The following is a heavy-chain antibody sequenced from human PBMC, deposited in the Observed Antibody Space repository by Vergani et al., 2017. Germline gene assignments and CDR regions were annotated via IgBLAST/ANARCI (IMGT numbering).Heavy chain of an antibody. CDR2: IYYSGST. Sequence: QVQLQQWGAGLLKPSETLSLTCAVYGGPFSGYYWGWIRQPPGKGLEWIGSIYYSGSTNYNPSLKSRVTISVDTSKNQFSLKLSSVTAADTAVYYCARDQGHSVPGFDPWGQGTLVTVSS. D-gene: IGHD3-10*02. CDR1: GGPFSGYY. V-gene: IGHV4-34*01. J-gene: IGHJ5*02. CDR3: ARDQGHSVPGFDP.